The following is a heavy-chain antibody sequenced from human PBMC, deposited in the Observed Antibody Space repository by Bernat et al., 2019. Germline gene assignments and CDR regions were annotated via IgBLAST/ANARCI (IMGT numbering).Heavy chain of an antibody. Sequence: QVQLQESGPGLVKPSETLSLTCTVSGGSVSSGSYYWSWIRQPPGKGLEWIGYIYYSGSTNYNPSLKSRVTISVDTSKNQFSLKLSSVTAADTAVYYCARVLYRVGQQLVDYYYMDVWGKGTTVTVSS. CDR1: GGSVSSGSYY. CDR3: ARVLYRVGQQLVDYYYMDV. D-gene: IGHD6-13*01. J-gene: IGHJ6*03. V-gene: IGHV4-61*01. CDR2: IYYSGST.